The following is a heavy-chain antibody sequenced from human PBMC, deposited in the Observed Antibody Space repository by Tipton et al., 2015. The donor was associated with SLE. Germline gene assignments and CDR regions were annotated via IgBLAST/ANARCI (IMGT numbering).Heavy chain of an antibody. CDR2: IYYSGST. V-gene: IGHV4-59*01. Sequence: TLSLTCTVSGGSISSYYWSWIRQPPGKGLEWIGYIYYSGSTNYNPSLKSRVTISVDTSKNQFSLKLSSVTAADTAVYYCARSRAYSNYAHTLHLWYFELWGRGTLVTVSS. CDR1: GGSISSYY. J-gene: IGHJ2*01. D-gene: IGHD4-11*01. CDR3: ARSRAYSNYAHTLHLWYFEL.